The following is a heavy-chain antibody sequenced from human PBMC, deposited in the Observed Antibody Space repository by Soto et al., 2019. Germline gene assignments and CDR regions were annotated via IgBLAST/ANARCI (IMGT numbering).Heavy chain of an antibody. CDR3: TTDLWRIAVVVGSTGYFNP. D-gene: IGHD2-15*01. CDR2: TKSKSDGGTA. V-gene: IGHV3-15*01. J-gene: IGHJ5*02. Sequence: GGSLRLSCAASGFTFSDAWMSWVRQAPGKGLDWVGRTKSKSDGGTAEYAAPVRGRFTISRDDSKNTLYLQMNSLKTEDTAVYYCTTDLWRIAVVVGSTGYFNPWGQGTPVTVSS. CDR1: GFTFSDAW.